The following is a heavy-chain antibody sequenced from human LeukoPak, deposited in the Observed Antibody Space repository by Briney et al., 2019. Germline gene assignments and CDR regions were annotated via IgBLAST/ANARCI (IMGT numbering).Heavy chain of an antibody. CDR3: ARAPHGYYGGLWYFDY. CDR2: ISGGGRST. CDR1: GFTFSSYA. Sequence: PGGSLRLSCAASGFTFSSYAMYWVRQAPGKGLDWVSEISGGGRSTYYADSVKGRFTISRDNAKNSLYLQMNSLRAEDTAVYYCARAPHGYYGGLWYFDYWGQGTLVTVSS. J-gene: IGHJ4*02. D-gene: IGHD3-22*01. V-gene: IGHV3-23*01.